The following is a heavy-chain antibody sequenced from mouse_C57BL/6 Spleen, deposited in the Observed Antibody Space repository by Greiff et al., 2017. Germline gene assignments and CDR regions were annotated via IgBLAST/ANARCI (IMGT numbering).Heavy chain of an antibody. CDR1: GFTFSSYA. J-gene: IGHJ4*01. Sequence: EVQGVESGEGLVKPGGSLKLSCAASGFTFSSYAMSWVRQTPEKRLEWVAYISSGGDYIYYADTVKGRFTISRDNARNTLYLQMSSLKSEDTAMYYCTRDPFYYYGPYAMDYWGQGTSVTVSS. D-gene: IGHD1-1*01. CDR2: ISSGGDYI. V-gene: IGHV5-9-1*02. CDR3: TRDPFYYYGPYAMDY.